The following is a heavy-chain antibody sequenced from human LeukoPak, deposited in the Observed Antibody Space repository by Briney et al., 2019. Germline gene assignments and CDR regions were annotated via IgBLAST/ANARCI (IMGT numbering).Heavy chain of an antibody. V-gene: IGHV3-74*01. Sequence: GGSLRLSCAASGFPFSSYWMHWVRQAPGKGLVWVSRINSDGSSTSYADSVKGRFTISRDNAKNTLYLQMNSLRAEDTAVYYCARAWYSSSWYIDYWGQGTLVTVSS. CDR1: GFPFSSYW. D-gene: IGHD6-13*01. CDR2: INSDGSST. CDR3: ARAWYSSSWYIDY. J-gene: IGHJ4*02.